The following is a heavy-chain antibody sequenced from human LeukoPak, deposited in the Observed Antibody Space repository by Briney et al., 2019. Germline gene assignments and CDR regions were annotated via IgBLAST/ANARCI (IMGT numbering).Heavy chain of an antibody. Sequence: GGSLRLSCAASGFTFSSYSMNWVRQAPGKGLEWVSSISSSSSYIYYADSVKGRFTISRDNAKNSLYLQMNSLRAEDTAVYYCARVRRPEYQQPQGAFDIWGQGTMVTVSS. CDR3: ARVRRPEYQQPQGAFDI. V-gene: IGHV3-21*01. CDR2: ISSSSSYI. J-gene: IGHJ3*02. D-gene: IGHD2-2*01. CDR1: GFTFSSYS.